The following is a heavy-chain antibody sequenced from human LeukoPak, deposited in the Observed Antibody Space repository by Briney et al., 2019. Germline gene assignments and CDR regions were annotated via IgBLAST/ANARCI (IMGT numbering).Heavy chain of an antibody. CDR1: GFTFGSYW. Sequence: GGSLRLSCAASGFTFGSYWMSWVRQAPGKGLEWVANIKQDGSEKYYVDAVKGRFTISRDNAKNSLYLQMNSLRAEDTAVYYCASAPYYYYNMDVWGKGTTVTISS. V-gene: IGHV3-7*01. J-gene: IGHJ6*03. CDR2: IKQDGSEK. CDR3: ASAPYYYYNMDV.